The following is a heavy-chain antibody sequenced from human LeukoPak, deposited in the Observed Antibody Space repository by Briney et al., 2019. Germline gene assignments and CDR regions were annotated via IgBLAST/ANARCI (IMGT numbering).Heavy chain of an antibody. CDR3: ARGPYYYDSSGYLDY. CDR2: ISYDGSNK. Sequence: GGSLRLSCAASGFTFSSYGMQWVRQALGKGLEWVAVISYDGSNKYYADSVKGRFTISRDNSRNTLYLQMNSLRAEDTAVYYCARGPYYYDSSGYLDYWGQGTLVTVSS. D-gene: IGHD3-22*01. CDR1: GFTFSSYG. J-gene: IGHJ4*02. V-gene: IGHV3-30*03.